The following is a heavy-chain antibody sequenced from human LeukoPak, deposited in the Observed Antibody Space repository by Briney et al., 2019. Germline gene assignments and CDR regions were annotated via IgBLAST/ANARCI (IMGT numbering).Heavy chain of an antibody. CDR3: ASAAFRRGVVIRADWFDP. D-gene: IGHD3-22*01. V-gene: IGHV1-18*01. CDR1: GYTFTSYG. Sequence: ASVKVSCKASGYTFTSYGISWVRQAPGQGLEWMGWISAYNGNTDYAQKLQGRVTMTTDTSTSTAYMELRSLRSDDTAVYYCASAAFRRGVVIRADWFDPWGQGTLVTVSS. J-gene: IGHJ5*02. CDR2: ISAYNGNT.